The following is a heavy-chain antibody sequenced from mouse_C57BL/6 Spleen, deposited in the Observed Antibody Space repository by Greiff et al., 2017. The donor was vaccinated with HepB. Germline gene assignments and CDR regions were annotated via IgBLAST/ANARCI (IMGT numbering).Heavy chain of an antibody. Sequence: EVQLVESGGGLVKPGGSLKLSCAASGFTFSSYTMSWVRQTPEKRLEWVATISGGGGNTYYPDSVTGRFTISRDNAKNTLYLQMSSLRSEDTALYYCARQDYYGRSAMDYWGQGTSVTVSS. J-gene: IGHJ4*01. CDR1: GFTFSSYT. D-gene: IGHD1-1*01. V-gene: IGHV5-9*01. CDR2: ISGGGGNT. CDR3: ARQDYYGRSAMDY.